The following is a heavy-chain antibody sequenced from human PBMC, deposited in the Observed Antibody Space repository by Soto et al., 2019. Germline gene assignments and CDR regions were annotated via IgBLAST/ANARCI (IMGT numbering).Heavy chain of an antibody. CDR2: MYYTGNK. CDR1: GGSISSSTYY. V-gene: IGHV4-39*01. CDR3: ARRSSSSLGSLFDP. Sequence: PSETLSLTCTVSGGSISSSTYYWDWIRQPPGTGPEWIGAMYYTGNKNYNPSLESRVTMSVDTSKNQFSLKLSSVTPTDTAVYYCARRSSSSLGSLFDPWGRGILVTVSS. J-gene: IGHJ5*02. D-gene: IGHD6-6*01.